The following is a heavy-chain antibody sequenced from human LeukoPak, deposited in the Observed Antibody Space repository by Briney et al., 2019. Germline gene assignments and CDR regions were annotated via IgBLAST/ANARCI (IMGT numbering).Heavy chain of an antibody. CDR1: AYTFTAYH. V-gene: IGHV1-2*02. CDR3: ARVPPYYYYGMDV. Sequence: ASVKVSCKTSAYTFTAYHMHWVRQAPGQGLEWMGWINPNSGGTNYAQKFQGRVIMTRDTSISTAYMELSSLRSDDTAVYYCARVPPYYYYGMDVWGQGTTVTVSS. J-gene: IGHJ6*02. CDR2: INPNSGGT.